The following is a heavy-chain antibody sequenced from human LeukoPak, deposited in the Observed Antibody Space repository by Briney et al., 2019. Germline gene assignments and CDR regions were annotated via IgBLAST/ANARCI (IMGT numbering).Heavy chain of an antibody. J-gene: IGHJ4*02. CDR2: IRYDGSNK. V-gene: IGHV3-30*02. D-gene: IGHD3-22*01. CDR3: ARDSYYDSSGYRGGYFDY. Sequence: GGSLRLSCAASGFTFSSYGMHWVRQAPGKGLEWVAFIRYDGSNKYYADSVKGRFTISRDNSKNTLYLQMNSLRAEDTAVYYCARDSYYDSSGYRGGYFDYWGQGTLVTVSS. CDR1: GFTFSSYG.